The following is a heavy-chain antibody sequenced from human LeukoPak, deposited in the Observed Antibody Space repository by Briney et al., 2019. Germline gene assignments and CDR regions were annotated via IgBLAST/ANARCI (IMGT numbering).Heavy chain of an antibody. D-gene: IGHD6-13*01. CDR2: INPSGGST. V-gene: IGHV1-46*01. J-gene: IGHJ4*02. CDR3: ARVLGGSRARHFYSSSWGGFDY. CDR1: GYTFTSYY. Sequence: ASVKVSCKASGYTFTSYYMHWVRQAPGQGLEWMGIINPSGGSTSYAQKFQGRVTMTRDTSTSTVYMELSSLRSEDTAVYYCARVLGGSRARHFYSSSWGGFDYWGQGTLVTVSS.